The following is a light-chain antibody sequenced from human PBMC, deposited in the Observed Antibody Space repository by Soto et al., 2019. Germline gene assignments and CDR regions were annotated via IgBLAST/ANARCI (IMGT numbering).Light chain of an antibody. CDR3: QKYNNCWS. V-gene: IGKV3-15*01. Sequence: EVAMTQSPAPLSLSPGEIATLSCRVSQSVSSNLAWYQQKPGQAPRLLIYGASTRATGIPARFSGSGSGTEFTLTIRSLQSEDFSVYYCQKYNNCWSCGQGTKVEIK. CDR1: QSVSSN. CDR2: GAS. J-gene: IGKJ1*01.